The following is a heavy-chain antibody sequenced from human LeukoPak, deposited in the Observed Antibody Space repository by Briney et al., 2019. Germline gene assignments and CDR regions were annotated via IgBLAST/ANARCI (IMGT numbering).Heavy chain of an antibody. V-gene: IGHV4-34*01. D-gene: IGHD3-22*01. CDR2: INHSGST. CDR3: ARNDHYDPVAFDI. CDR1: GGSFSGYY. J-gene: IGHJ3*02. Sequence: SSETLSLTCAVYGGSFSGYYWSWIRQPPGKGLEWIGQINHSGSTNYNPSLKSRVTISVDTSKNQFSLKLSSVTAADTAVYYCARNDHYDPVAFDIWGQGTMVTVSS.